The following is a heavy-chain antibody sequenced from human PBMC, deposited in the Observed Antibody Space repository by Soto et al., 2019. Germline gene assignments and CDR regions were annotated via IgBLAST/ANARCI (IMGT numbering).Heavy chain of an antibody. V-gene: IGHV3-23*01. CDR2: ISGSGGST. CDR1: GFTFSSYA. D-gene: IGHD3-3*01. CDR3: ARIAYDFWSGYSALGRPKYFDY. J-gene: IGHJ4*02. Sequence: GGSLRLSCAASGFTFSSYAMSWVRQAPGKGLEWVSAISGSGGSTYYADSVKGRFTISRDNSKNTLYLQMNSLRAEDTAVYYCARIAYDFWSGYSALGRPKYFDYWGQGTLVTVSS.